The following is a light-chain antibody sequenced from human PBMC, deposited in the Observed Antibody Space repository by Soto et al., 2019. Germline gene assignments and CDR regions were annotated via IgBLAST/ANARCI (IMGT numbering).Light chain of an antibody. CDR3: QQYGSSPPCT. V-gene: IGKV3-20*01. J-gene: IGKJ1*01. Sequence: EIVLTQSPGTLSLSPGERATLSCRASLSVSSSYLAWYQQKPGQAPRLLIYGASSRATGIPDRFGGSGSGTGFNLTISRLEAEDFVVYYCQQYGSSPPCTFGQGTKVEIK. CDR2: GAS. CDR1: LSVSSSY.